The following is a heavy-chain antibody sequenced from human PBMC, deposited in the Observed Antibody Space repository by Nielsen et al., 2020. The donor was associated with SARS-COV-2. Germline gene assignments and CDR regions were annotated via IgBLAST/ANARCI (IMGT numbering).Heavy chain of an antibody. J-gene: IGHJ4*02. CDR1: GSSFTSYW. Sequence: GGSLRLSCKGSGSSFTSYWIGWVRQMPGKGLEWMGIIYPGDSDTRYSPSFQGQVTISAGKSISTAYLQWSSLKASDTAMYYCARVEGGNSFHFDYWGQGTLVTVSS. CDR3: ARVEGGNSFHFDY. D-gene: IGHD4-23*01. CDR2: IYPGDSDT. V-gene: IGHV5-51*01.